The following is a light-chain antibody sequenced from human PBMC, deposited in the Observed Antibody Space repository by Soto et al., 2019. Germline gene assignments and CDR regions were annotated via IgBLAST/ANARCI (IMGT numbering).Light chain of an antibody. V-gene: IGLV2-14*01. Sequence: QSALTQPASVSGSPGQSITISCTGTSSDVGGYNYVSWYQQHPGKAPKLMIYDVSNRPSGVSNRFSGSKSGNTASLTISGLQAEDEAVYYCSSIVPGIVVFGTGTKVTVL. CDR2: DVS. J-gene: IGLJ1*01. CDR3: SSIVPGIVV. CDR1: SSDVGGYNY.